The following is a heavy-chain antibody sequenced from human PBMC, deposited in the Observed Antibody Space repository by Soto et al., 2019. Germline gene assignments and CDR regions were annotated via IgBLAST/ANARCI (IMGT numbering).Heavy chain of an antibody. Sequence: QVQLVQSGAEEKKPGASVKVSCKASGYTFTSYAMHWVRQAPGQRLEWMGWINAGNGNTKDSQKFQGRVTITRDTSASTAYMELSSLTSEDTAVYYCARGVAPYYFDYWGQGALVTVSS. V-gene: IGHV1-3*05. CDR3: ARGVAPYYFDY. D-gene: IGHD2-15*01. CDR1: GYTFTSYA. J-gene: IGHJ4*02. CDR2: INAGNGNT.